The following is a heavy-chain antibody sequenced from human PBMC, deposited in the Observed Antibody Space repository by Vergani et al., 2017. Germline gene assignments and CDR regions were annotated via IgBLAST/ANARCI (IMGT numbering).Heavy chain of an antibody. Sequence: EVQLLESGGGLVQPGGSLRLSCAASGFTFSSYAMSWVRQAPGKGLEWVSAISGSGGSTYYADSVKGRFTISRDNSKNTLYLQMNSLRAEDTAVYYCAKEGVVLVAYYEFWSGATGYYMAVWSKGPTVTVSS. CDR3: AKEGVVLVAYYEFWSGATGYYMAV. V-gene: IGHV3-23*01. CDR2: ISGSGGST. CDR1: GFTFSSYA. D-gene: IGHD3-3*01. J-gene: IGHJ6*03.